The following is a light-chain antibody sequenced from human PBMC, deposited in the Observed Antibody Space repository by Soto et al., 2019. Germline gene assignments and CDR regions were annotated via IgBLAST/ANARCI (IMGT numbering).Light chain of an antibody. CDR3: QQRSNWPPIT. J-gene: IGKJ5*01. V-gene: IGKV3-11*01. Sequence: EIVLTQSPAILSLSPGERATLSCRASHSVSSNLAWYQQKPGQAPRLLIYDASNRATGIPARFSGSGSGTDFTLTISSLEPEDFAVYYCQQRSNWPPITFGQGTRLEIK. CDR2: DAS. CDR1: HSVSSN.